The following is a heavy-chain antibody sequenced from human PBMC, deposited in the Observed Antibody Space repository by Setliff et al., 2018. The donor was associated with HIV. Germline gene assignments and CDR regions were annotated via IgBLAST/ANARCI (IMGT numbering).Heavy chain of an antibody. J-gene: IGHJ3*02. Sequence: PGGSLRLSCAASGFTFSSYWMSWVRQAPGKGLEWVANIKQDGSEKYYVDSVKGRFTISRDNSKNTLYLQMNSLRAEDTAVYYCAKDLYYYDDSGYYDAFDIWGQGTMVTVSS. D-gene: IGHD3-22*01. CDR2: IKQDGSEK. CDR3: AKDLYYYDDSGYYDAFDI. CDR1: GFTFSSYW. V-gene: IGHV3-7*03.